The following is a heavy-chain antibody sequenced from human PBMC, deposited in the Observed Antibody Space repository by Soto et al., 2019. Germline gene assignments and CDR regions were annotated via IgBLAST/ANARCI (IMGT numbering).Heavy chain of an antibody. CDR1: GFTVSSNY. V-gene: IGHV3-53*01. CDR2: IYSGGST. J-gene: IGHJ4*02. CDR3: ARDRYPGSGSHLVPDY. D-gene: IGHD3-10*01. Sequence: EVQLVESGGGLIQPGGSLRLSCAASGFTVSSNYMSWVRQAPGKGLEWVSVIYSGGSTYYADSVKGRFTISRDNSKNTLYLQMNRLRAEDTAVYYCARDRYPGSGSHLVPDYWGQGTLVTVSS.